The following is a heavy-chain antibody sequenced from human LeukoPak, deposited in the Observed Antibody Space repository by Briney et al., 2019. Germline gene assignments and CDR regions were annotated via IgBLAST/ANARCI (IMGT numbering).Heavy chain of an antibody. Sequence: GGPLSLSCAASGFNFRNYAIHWVGQAPAKGREGVDYTRDDGSKNWYGDSVKGRFTISRDNSKSTLYLQMNSLRGEDTAVYYCANGDCRGGRCSSGAYWGQGTLVTVSS. CDR3: ANGDCRGGRCSSGAY. V-gene: IGHV3-30*02. CDR1: GFNFRNYA. J-gene: IGHJ4*02. D-gene: IGHD2-15*01. CDR2: TRDDGSKN.